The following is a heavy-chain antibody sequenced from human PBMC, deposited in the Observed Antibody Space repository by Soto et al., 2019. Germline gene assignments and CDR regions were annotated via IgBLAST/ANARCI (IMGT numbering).Heavy chain of an antibody. J-gene: IGHJ4*02. CDR2: IKQDGSEK. Sequence: ESGGGLVQPGGSLRLSCAASGFTFSSYWISWVRQAPGKGQEWVATIKQDGSEKYYVDRVQGRFTISRDNAKNSLSLQMNSLRAEDTAVYYCAREAYYDSSGHDYWGQGPLVTVSS. CDR1: GFTFSSYW. V-gene: IGHV3-7*01. D-gene: IGHD3-22*01. CDR3: AREAYYDSSGHDY.